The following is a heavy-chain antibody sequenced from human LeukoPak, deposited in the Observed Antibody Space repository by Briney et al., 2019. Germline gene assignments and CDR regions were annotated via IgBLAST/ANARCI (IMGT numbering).Heavy chain of an antibody. V-gene: IGHV3-23*01. CDR2: ISGSGDNT. CDR1: GFTFSSYV. Sequence: GGSLRLSCAASGFTFSSYVMSWVRQAPGKGLEWVSGISGSGDNTYYADSVKGRFTISRDNSKNTLYVQVNSLGTEDTAAYYCAKGSYYDSSGSFYFDYWGQGTLVTVSS. D-gene: IGHD3-22*01. J-gene: IGHJ4*02. CDR3: AKGSYYDSSGSFYFDY.